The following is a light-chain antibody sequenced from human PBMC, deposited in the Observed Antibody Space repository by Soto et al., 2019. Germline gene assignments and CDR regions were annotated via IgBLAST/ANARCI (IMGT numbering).Light chain of an antibody. CDR1: QSVSSY. CDR2: DAS. V-gene: IGKV3-11*01. Sequence: EIVLTQSPCPLSLSPGARATLSFRASQSVSSYLAWYQQTPGQAPRLLIYDASNRATGIPARFSGSGSGTDFTLTISSLEPEDFAVYYCQQRSNWPLTFGGGTKGDIK. CDR3: QQRSNWPLT. J-gene: IGKJ4*01.